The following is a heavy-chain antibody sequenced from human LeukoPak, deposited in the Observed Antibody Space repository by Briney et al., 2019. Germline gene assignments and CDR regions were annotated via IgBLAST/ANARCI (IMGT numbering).Heavy chain of an antibody. J-gene: IGHJ6*03. V-gene: IGHV4-61*02. Sequence: SETLSLTCTVSGGSISSSSYYWSWIRQPAGKGLEWIGRIYTSGSTNYNPSLKSRVTISVDTSKNQFSLKLSSVTAADTAVYYCARNSALEPYWAMGGIAYYYYMDVWGKGTTVTVSS. CDR2: IYTSGST. D-gene: IGHD3-3*01. CDR1: GGSISSSSYY. CDR3: ARNSALEPYWAMGGIAYYYYMDV.